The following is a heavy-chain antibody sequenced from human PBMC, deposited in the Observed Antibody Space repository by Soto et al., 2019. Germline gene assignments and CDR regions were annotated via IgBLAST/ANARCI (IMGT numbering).Heavy chain of an antibody. CDR2: INHSGST. D-gene: IGHD6-19*01. CDR3: ARHVAVAGAIDAFDI. CDR1: GGSFSGYY. Sequence: ADTLSLTCAVYGGSFSGYYWSWIRQPPGKGLEWIGEINHSGSTNYNPSLKSRVTISVDTSKNQFSLKLSSVTAADTAVYYCARHVAVAGAIDAFDIWGQGTMVTVSS. J-gene: IGHJ3*02. V-gene: IGHV4-34*01.